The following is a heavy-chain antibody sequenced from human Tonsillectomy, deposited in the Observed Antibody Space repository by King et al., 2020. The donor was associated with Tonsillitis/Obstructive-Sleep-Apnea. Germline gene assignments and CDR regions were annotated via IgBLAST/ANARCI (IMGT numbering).Heavy chain of an antibody. CDR3: ARAGDDILTGYDHNWFDP. Sequence: VQLQESGPGLVKPSETLSLTCTVSGGSISSYYWSWIRQLPGKGLEWIGYIYYSGSTNYNPSLKSRVTISVDTSKNQLSLKLSSVTAADTAVYYCARAGDDILTGYDHNWFDPWGQGTLVTVSS. V-gene: IGHV4-59*01. CDR1: GGSISSYY. D-gene: IGHD3-9*01. J-gene: IGHJ5*02. CDR2: IYYSGST.